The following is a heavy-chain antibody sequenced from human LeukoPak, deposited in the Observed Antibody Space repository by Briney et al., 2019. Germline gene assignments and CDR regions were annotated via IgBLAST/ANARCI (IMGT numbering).Heavy chain of an antibody. V-gene: IGHV3-7*01. CDR1: GFTFSSYS. CDR2: IKQDGTEK. D-gene: IGHD3-16*01. CDR3: ARTVWGFDP. J-gene: IGHJ5*02. Sequence: GGSLRLSCAASGFTFSSYSMNWVRQAPGKGPEWVANIKQDGTEKYYVDSVKGRFTISRDNAKNSLYLQMNSLRAEDTAVYFCARTVWGFDPWGQGTLVTVSS.